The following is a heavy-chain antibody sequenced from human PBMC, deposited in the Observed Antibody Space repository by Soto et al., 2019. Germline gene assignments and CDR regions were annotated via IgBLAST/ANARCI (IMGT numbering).Heavy chain of an antibody. Sequence: GGSLRLSCAASGFTFSSYAMSWVRQAPGKGLEWVSAISGSGGSTYYADSVKGRFTISRDNSKNTLYLQMNSLRAEDTAVYYCAKDYLDTAMYSPPRYGMDVWGQGTTVTVSS. CDR2: ISGSGGST. D-gene: IGHD5-18*01. V-gene: IGHV3-23*01. CDR3: AKDYLDTAMYSPPRYGMDV. J-gene: IGHJ6*02. CDR1: GFTFSSYA.